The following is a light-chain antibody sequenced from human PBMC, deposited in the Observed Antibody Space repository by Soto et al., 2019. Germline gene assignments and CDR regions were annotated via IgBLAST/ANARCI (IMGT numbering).Light chain of an antibody. CDR3: QQYNNWPPWT. V-gene: IGKV3-15*01. CDR2: GAS. J-gene: IGKJ1*01. Sequence: EIVLTHSPGTLYLSPADRAALSXXASQRVSSNLAWYQRKPGQAPRLXIYGASTRATGIPARFSGSGSGTEFTLTISSLQSEDFAVYYCQQYNNWPPWTFGQGTKVDIK. CDR1: QRVSSN.